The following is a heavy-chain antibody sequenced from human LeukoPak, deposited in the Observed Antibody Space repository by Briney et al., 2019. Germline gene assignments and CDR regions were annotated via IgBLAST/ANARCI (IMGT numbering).Heavy chain of an antibody. J-gene: IGHJ4*01. CDR3: SSLASHNGQKVGALDF. Sequence: PSETLSLTCAVSGVSVGNPYNYWTWIRQPPGKALEWVGFISPNGDTDYSPSLEGRVTISRDTFNNHFSLRLASVSATDTAVYYCSSLASHNGQKVGALDFWGQGTLVTVSS. D-gene: IGHD1-26*01. CDR2: ISPNGDT. V-gene: IGHV4-30-4*01. CDR1: GVSVGNPYNY.